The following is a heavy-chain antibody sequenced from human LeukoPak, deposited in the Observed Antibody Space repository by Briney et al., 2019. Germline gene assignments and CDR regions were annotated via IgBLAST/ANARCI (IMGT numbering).Heavy chain of an antibody. J-gene: IGHJ4*02. Sequence: GGSLRLSCAASGFTFSSYAMSWVRQAPGKGLEWVSAISGSGGSTYYADSVKGRFTISRDNAKNSLYLQMNSLRAEDTALYYCAGDEEQQLVHGDYWGQGTLVTVS. D-gene: IGHD6-13*01. V-gene: IGHV3-23*01. CDR1: GFTFSSYA. CDR3: AGDEEQQLVHGDY. CDR2: ISGSGGST.